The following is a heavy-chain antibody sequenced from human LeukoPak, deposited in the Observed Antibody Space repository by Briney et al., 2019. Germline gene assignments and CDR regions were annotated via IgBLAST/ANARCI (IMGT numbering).Heavy chain of an antibody. Sequence: ASVKVSCKASGYTFTSYAMHWVRQAPGQRLEWMGWINAGNGNTKYSQKFQGRVTITRDTSASTAYMELSSLRSEDTAVYYCAGDGEGDDYVWGSYRSRGFDPWGQGTLVTVSP. V-gene: IGHV1-3*01. CDR1: GYTFTSYA. CDR3: AGDGEGDDYVWGSYRSRGFDP. D-gene: IGHD3-16*02. CDR2: INAGNGNT. J-gene: IGHJ5*02.